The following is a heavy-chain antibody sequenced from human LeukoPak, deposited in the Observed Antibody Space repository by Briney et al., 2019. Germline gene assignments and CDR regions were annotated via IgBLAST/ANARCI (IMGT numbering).Heavy chain of an antibody. J-gene: IGHJ4*02. D-gene: IGHD3-22*01. CDR1: GFTFSTYW. CDR3: ARENMYDSSDYYGWSGYYDH. V-gene: IGHV3-74*01. Sequence: PGGSLRLSCAASGFTFSTYWMHWVRQAPGKGLVWVSRISSDGINTNYADSVKGRFTISRDNAKNSLYLQMNSLRAEDTAIYYCARENMYDSSDYYGWSGYYDHWGQGTLVTVSS. CDR2: ISSDGINT.